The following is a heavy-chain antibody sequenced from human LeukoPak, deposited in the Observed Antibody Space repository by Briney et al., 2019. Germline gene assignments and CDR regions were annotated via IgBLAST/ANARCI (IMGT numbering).Heavy chain of an antibody. J-gene: IGHJ3*02. V-gene: IGHV3-74*01. CDR3: ARSAHGGAFDI. CDR2: INSDGSST. CDR1: GFTFNSYW. Sequence: PGGSLRLSCAASGFTFNSYWMHWVRQAPGKGLVWVSRINSDGSSTSYADSVKGRFTISRDNAKNTLYLQMNSLRAEDTAVYYCARSAHGGAFDIWGQGTMVTVSS. D-gene: IGHD4-23*01.